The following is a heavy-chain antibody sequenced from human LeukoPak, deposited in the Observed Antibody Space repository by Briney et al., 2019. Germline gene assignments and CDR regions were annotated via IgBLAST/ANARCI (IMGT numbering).Heavy chain of an antibody. J-gene: IGHJ6*04. CDR3: ARGGTVRKGMDV. D-gene: IGHD3-16*01. Sequence: SETLSLTCTVSGGSISSYYWSWIRQPPGKGLEWIGYIYYSGSTNYNPSLKSRVTISVDTSRNQFSLKLSSVTAADTAVYYCARGGTVRKGMDVWGKGPTVTVS. CDR1: GGSISSYY. CDR2: IYYSGST. V-gene: IGHV4-59*01.